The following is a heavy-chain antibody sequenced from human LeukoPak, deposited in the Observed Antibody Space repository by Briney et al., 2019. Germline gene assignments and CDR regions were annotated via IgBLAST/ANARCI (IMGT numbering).Heavy chain of an antibody. CDR3: ARPTYRLTATTAIHY. CDR2: INPKNGAT. Sequence: GASVKVSCKRSGDTFTGFYIYWVRQAPGQGLQWMGWINPKNGATKYSQNFRGRVTMTRDTSIDTAYMELSSLTSDDTAIYYCARPTYRLTATTAIHYWGQGTLVTVSS. J-gene: IGHJ4*02. CDR1: GDTFTGFY. D-gene: IGHD4-17*01. V-gene: IGHV1-2*02.